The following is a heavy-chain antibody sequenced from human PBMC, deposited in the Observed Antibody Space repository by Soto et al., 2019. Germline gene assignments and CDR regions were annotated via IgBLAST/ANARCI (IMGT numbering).Heavy chain of an antibody. Sequence: EVQLLESGGDLVQPGGSLRLSCAASGFTFSTYTMSWFRQAPGKGLEWVSAISGSGGSPSYADSVQGRFTISRDNPKNTLYLQMNSLRAEDTAMYYCAKARCSTTNCYVPDYWGQGTLVTVSS. V-gene: IGHV3-23*01. CDR1: GFTFSTYT. D-gene: IGHD2-2*01. CDR3: AKARCSTTNCYVPDY. J-gene: IGHJ4*02. CDR2: ISGSGGSP.